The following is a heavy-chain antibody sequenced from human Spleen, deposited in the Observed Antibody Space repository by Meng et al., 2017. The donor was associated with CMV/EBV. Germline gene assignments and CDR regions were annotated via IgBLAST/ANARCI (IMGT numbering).Heavy chain of an antibody. CDR1: GFTFSDYY. V-gene: IGHV3-11*04. Sequence: GESLKISCAASGFTFSDYYMSWIRQAPGKGLEWVSYISSSGSTIYYADSMKGRFTISRDNAKNSLYLQMNSLRAEDTAVYYCARAQAYSSSLEYWGQGTLVTVSS. J-gene: IGHJ4*02. CDR2: ISSSGSTI. CDR3: ARAQAYSSSLEY. D-gene: IGHD6-13*01.